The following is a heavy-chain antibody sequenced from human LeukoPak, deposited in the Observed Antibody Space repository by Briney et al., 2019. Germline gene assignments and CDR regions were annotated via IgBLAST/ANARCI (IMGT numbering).Heavy chain of an antibody. V-gene: IGHV3-21*04. J-gene: IGHJ4*02. CDR3: AKLLGNVVVTAILY. D-gene: IGHD2-21*02. Sequence: GGSLRLSCAASGFTFSSYSMNWVRQAPGKGLEWVSSISSSSSYIYYADSVKGRFTISRDNSKNTLYLQMNSLRAEDTAVYYCAKLLGNVVVTAILYWGQGTLVTVSS. CDR2: ISSSSSYI. CDR1: GFTFSSYS.